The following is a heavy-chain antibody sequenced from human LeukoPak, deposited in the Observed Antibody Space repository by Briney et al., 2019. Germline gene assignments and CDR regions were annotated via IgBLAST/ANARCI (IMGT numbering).Heavy chain of an antibody. V-gene: IGHV3-64*01. D-gene: IGHD1-26*01. J-gene: IGHJ4*02. CDR2: ISNNGGTT. Sequence: GSLRLSCAASGFTFSSYTMHWVRQAPGKGLEYVSAISNNGGTTYYANSVKGRFTISRDNSKNTLYLQMGSLRVEDMAVYYCARVASSGTYGDCWGQGTLVTVSS. CDR3: ARVASSGTYGDC. CDR1: GFTFSSYT.